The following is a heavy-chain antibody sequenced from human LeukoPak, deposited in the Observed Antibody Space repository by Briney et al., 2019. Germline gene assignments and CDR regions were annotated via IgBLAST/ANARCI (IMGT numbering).Heavy chain of an antibody. D-gene: IGHD3-3*01. CDR3: ASPRRGYDFWSGYFDY. CDR2: ISGSGGTT. J-gene: IGHJ4*02. V-gene: IGHV3-23*01. Sequence: GGSLRLSCAASGFTFSSYDMSWGRQAPGKGPEWVSGISGSGGTTYYADSVKGRFTISRDNSKNTLYLQMNSLRAEDTAVYYCASPRRGYDFWSGYFDYWGQGTLVTVSS. CDR1: GFTFSSYD.